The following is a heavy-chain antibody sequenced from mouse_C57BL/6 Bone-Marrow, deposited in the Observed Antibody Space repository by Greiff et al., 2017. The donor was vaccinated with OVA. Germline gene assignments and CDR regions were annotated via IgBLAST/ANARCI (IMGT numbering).Heavy chain of an antibody. V-gene: IGHV1-85*01. J-gene: IGHJ2*01. Sequence: QVQLKESGPELVKPGASVKLSCKASGYTFTSYDINWVKQRPGQGLEWIGWIYPRDGSTKYNEKFKGKATLTVDTSSSTAYMELHSLTSEDSAVYFCARKGANWGFDYWGQGTTLTVSS. CDR3: ARKGANWGFDY. CDR1: GYTFTSYD. D-gene: IGHD4-1*01. CDR2: IYPRDGST.